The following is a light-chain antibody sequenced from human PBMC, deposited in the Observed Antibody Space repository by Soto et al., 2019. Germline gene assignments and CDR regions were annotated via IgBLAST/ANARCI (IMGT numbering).Light chain of an antibody. Sequence: DIQLTQSPSFLSASVGDRVTITCRASQGISSYLAWYQQKPGKAPKLLIYAASTLQSGVPSRFSGSGSGTEFTLTISSLQPEDFATYYCQQLNSYPIFVPGTKVDIK. CDR2: AAS. CDR1: QGISSY. CDR3: QQLNSYPI. V-gene: IGKV1-9*01. J-gene: IGKJ3*01.